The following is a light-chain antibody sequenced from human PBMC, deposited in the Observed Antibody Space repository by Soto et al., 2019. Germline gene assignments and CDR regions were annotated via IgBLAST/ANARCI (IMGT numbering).Light chain of an antibody. V-gene: IGKV1-12*01. J-gene: IGKJ3*01. CDR2: TAS. Sequence: DIQMTQSPSSVSASVGDIVTITCRASQDIGTWLVWYQRKPGKAPKILIYTASNLQSGVPSRFSGSGSGTEFTLTISSLQPEDFATYYCQQGKSFPLTFGPGTRVDIK. CDR1: QDIGTW. CDR3: QQGKSFPLT.